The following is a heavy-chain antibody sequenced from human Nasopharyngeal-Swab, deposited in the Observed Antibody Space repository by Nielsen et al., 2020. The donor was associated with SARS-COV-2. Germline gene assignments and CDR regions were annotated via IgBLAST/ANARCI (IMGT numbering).Heavy chain of an antibody. J-gene: IGHJ5*02. Sequence: SVKVSCKASGGTLSNYPIRWVRQAPGQGLEWMGGIMPILGVATYTQNFQGRVTITADKSTNTVYMELSSLRSDDTAMYFCAEDPGGRGRGSWGPGTQVTVSS. CDR1: GGTLSNYP. V-gene: IGHV1-69*10. CDR3: AEDPGGRGRGS. D-gene: IGHD2-8*02. CDR2: IMPILGVA.